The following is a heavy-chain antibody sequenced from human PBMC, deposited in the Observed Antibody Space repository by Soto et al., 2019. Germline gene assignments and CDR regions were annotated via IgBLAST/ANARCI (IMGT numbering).Heavy chain of an antibody. V-gene: IGHV1-18*04. Sequence: QVQLVQSGAEVKKPGASVKVSCKASGYTFTSYGISWVRQAPGQGLEWMGWISAYNGNTNYAQKLQVRITMTTDTSTSTAYRELRSMRSDATAVDYCARDAHIVVVPAARVADVWGQGTTVTVSS. CDR3: ARDAHIVVVPAARVADV. CDR1: GYTFTSYG. CDR2: ISAYNGNT. D-gene: IGHD2-2*01. J-gene: IGHJ6*02.